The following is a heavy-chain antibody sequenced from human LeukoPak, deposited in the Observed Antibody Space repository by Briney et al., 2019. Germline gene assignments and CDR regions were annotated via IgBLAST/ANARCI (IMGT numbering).Heavy chain of an antibody. Sequence: ASVKVSCKVSGYTLTELSMHWVRQAPGKGLEWMGGFDPEDGETIYAQKFQGRVTMTEDTSTDAAYMELSSLRSEDTAVYYCATDIVGATGGGFDYWGQGTLVTVSS. D-gene: IGHD1-26*01. CDR2: FDPEDGET. CDR3: ATDIVGATGGGFDY. J-gene: IGHJ4*02. V-gene: IGHV1-24*01. CDR1: GYTLTELS.